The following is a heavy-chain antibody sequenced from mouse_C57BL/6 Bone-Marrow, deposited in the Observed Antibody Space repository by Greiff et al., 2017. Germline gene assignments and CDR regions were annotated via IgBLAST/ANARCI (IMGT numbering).Heavy chain of an antibody. CDR2: IHPTSGST. J-gene: IGHJ3*01. CDR3: ANYYGSWGFAY. Sequence: VKLQQPGAELVKPGASVKLSCKASGYTFTSYWMHWVKQRPGQGLEWIGMIHPTSGSTNYNEKFKSKATLTVDKSSSTAYMQLSSLTSEDSAVYYCANYYGSWGFAYWGQGTLVTVSA. V-gene: IGHV1-64*01. CDR1: GYTFTSYW. D-gene: IGHD1-1*01.